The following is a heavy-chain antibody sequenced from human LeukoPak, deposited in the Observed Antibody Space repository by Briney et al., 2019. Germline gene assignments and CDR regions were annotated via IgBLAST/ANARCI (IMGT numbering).Heavy chain of an antibody. D-gene: IGHD6-19*01. Sequence: GESLKISCKGFGYSFASYWIGWVRQMPGKGLEWMGIIYPSDSDTRYSPSFQDQVTISADESISTAYLQWSSLRASDTAMYYWARQDRPLAGRLDPWGQGTLVTVSS. CDR1: GYSFASYW. CDR3: ARQDRPLAGRLDP. J-gene: IGHJ5*02. CDR2: IYPSDSDT. V-gene: IGHV5-51*01.